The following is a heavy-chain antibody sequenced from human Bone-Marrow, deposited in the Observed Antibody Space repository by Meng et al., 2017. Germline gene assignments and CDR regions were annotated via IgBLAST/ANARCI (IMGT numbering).Heavy chain of an antibody. CDR2: TYYKSKWYN. V-gene: IGHV6-1*01. D-gene: IGHD5-12*01. J-gene: IGHJ4*02. CDR3: ARGGIVATSSLDY. Sequence: QSLLHQPGPGLVKPSQPLPLTCTISRDSVSSNSAAWNWIRQSPSRGLEWLGRTYYKSKWYNDYAVSVKSRITIKPDKSKNQFSLQLNSVTPEDTAVYYCARGGIVATSSLDYWGQGTLVTVSS. CDR1: RDSVSSNSAA.